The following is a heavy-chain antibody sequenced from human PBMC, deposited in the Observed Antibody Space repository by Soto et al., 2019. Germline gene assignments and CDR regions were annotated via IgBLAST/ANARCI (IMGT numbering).Heavy chain of an antibody. CDR2: ISAHNGNT. CDR1: GYTFTSYG. V-gene: IGHV1-18*01. Sequence: QVHLVQSGAEVKKPGASVKVSCKASGYTFTSYGITWVRQAPGQGLERMGWISAHNGNTDCAQKLQGRVIVTRDASTNTAYMELRSLRSDDTAVYYWARGRYGDYWGHGALVNVSS. J-gene: IGHJ4*01. CDR3: ARGRYGDY. D-gene: IGHD1-1*01.